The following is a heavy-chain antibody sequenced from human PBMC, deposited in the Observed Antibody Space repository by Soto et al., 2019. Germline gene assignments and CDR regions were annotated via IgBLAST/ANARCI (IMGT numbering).Heavy chain of an antibody. CDR1: GASISGFY. Sequence: KSSETLSLTCTVSGASISGFYWSWIRKSAGKGLEWIGRIYATGTTDYNPSLKSRVMMSVDTSKKQFSLKLRSVTAADTAVYYCVRDGTKTLRDWFDPWGQGISVTVSS. CDR2: IYATGTT. CDR3: VRDGTKTLRDWFDP. V-gene: IGHV4-4*07. J-gene: IGHJ5*02. D-gene: IGHD1-1*01.